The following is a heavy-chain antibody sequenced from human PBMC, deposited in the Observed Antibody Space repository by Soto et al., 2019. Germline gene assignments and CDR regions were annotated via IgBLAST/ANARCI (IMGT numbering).Heavy chain of an antibody. CDR1: GGSISSSSYY. CDR2: IYYSGST. V-gene: IGHV4-39*01. CDR3: AGSFRGYSYGGPLFDY. J-gene: IGHJ4*02. D-gene: IGHD5-18*01. Sequence: TVSGGSISSSSYYWGWIRQPPGKGLEWIGSIYYSGSTYYNPSLKSRVTISVDTSKNQFSLKLSSVTAADTAMYYCAGSFRGYSYGGPLFDYWGQGTLVTVSS.